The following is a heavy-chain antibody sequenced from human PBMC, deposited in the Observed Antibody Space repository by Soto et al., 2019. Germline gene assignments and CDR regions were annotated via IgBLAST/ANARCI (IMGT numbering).Heavy chain of an antibody. CDR2: IYHSGST. D-gene: IGHD5-12*01. CDR1: GGSISSGGYS. Sequence: SEPLSLTCAVSGGSISSGGYSWSWIRQPPGKGLEWIGYIYHSGSTYYNPSLKSRVTISVDRSKNQFSLKLSSVTAADTAVYYCARASYSGYDYDWSDPWGQGTLVNVSS. V-gene: IGHV4-30-2*01. CDR3: ARASYSGYDYDWSDP. J-gene: IGHJ5*02.